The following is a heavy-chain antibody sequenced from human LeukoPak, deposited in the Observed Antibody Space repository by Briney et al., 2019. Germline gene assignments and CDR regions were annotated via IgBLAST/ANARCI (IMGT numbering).Heavy chain of an antibody. J-gene: IGHJ3*02. CDR3: ARSVQLWFQGNAFDI. CDR1: GGSISSGDYY. CDR2: IFYSGST. D-gene: IGHD5-18*01. Sequence: PSETLSLTCTVSGGSISSGDYYWSWIRQPPGKGLEWIGYIFYSGSTYYNPSLKSRVTISVDTSKNQFSLKLSSVTAADTAVYYCARSVQLWFQGNAFDIWGQGTMVTVSS. V-gene: IGHV4-30-4*01.